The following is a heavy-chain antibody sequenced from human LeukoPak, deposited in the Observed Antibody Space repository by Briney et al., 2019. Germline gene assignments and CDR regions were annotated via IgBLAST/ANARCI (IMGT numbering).Heavy chain of an antibody. CDR1: AFIFSGHW. CDR2: IKSKTDGGTT. V-gene: IGHV3-15*07. Sequence: GGSLRLSCEGSAFIFSGHWMNWVRRAPGKGLEWVGRIKSKTDGGTTDYAAPVKGRFTISRDDSKNTLYLQMNSLKTEDTAVYYCTTDRTTYYDSSWYDYWGQGTLVTVSS. D-gene: IGHD3-22*01. J-gene: IGHJ4*02. CDR3: TTDRTTYYDSSWYDY.